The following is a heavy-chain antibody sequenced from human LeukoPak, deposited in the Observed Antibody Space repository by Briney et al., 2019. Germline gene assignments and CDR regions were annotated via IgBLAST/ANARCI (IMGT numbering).Heavy chain of an antibody. V-gene: IGHV4-39*01. J-gene: IGHJ4*02. D-gene: IGHD1-26*01. Sequence: PSETLSLTCTVSGGSISSSSYYWVWIRQPPGKGLEWIGSIYYSGSTYYNPSLKSRVTISVDTSKNQFSLKLSSVTAADTAVYYCARHWFRWELLPPDYWGQGTLVTVSS. CDR3: ARHWFRWELLPPDY. CDR2: IYYSGST. CDR1: GGSISSSSYY.